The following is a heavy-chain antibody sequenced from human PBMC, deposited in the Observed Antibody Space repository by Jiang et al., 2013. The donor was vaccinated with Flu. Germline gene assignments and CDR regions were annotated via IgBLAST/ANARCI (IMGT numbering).Heavy chain of an antibody. V-gene: IGHV4-34*01. Sequence: GSTNYNPSLKSRVTISVDTSKNQFSLKLSSVTAADTAVYYCARSTLWFGEPWGYWGQGTLVTVSS. CDR3: ARSTLWFGEPWGY. CDR2: GST. J-gene: IGHJ4*02. D-gene: IGHD3-10*01.